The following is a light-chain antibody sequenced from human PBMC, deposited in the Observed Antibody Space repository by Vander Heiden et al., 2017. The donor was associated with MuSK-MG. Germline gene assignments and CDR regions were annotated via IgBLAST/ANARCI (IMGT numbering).Light chain of an antibody. CDR1: QSISRY. Sequence: DIQMTQSPSSLSASVGDRVTITCRASQSISRYFNWYQQKPGKAPKLLIYAASSLQSGVPSRFSGSGSGTDFTLTISRLQPEDCATYYCQQSDSTPHTFGGGTKVEIK. J-gene: IGKJ4*01. CDR2: AAS. CDR3: QQSDSTPHT. V-gene: IGKV1-39*01.